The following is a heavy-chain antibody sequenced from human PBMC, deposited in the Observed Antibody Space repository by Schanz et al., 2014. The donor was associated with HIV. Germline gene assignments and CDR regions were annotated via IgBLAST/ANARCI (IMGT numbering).Heavy chain of an antibody. J-gene: IGHJ4*02. CDR3: GTYNYGSGHDY. D-gene: IGHD3-10*01. CDR1: GFTFSSYA. V-gene: IGHV3-23*04. Sequence: VHLVESGGGVVRPGRSLRLSCAASGFTFSSYAMTWVRQAPGKGLDWVSTISGSDGDTYYADSVKGRFTISRDNSKNTLYLQMNSLRAEDTAIYHCGTYNYGSGHDYWGQGTLVTVSS. CDR2: ISGSDGDT.